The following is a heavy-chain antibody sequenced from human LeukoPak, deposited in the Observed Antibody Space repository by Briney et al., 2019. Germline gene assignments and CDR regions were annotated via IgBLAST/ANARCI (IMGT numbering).Heavy chain of an antibody. V-gene: IGHV1-69*06. CDR1: GGTFSSYA. Sequence: SVKVSCKASGGTFSSYAISWVRQAPGQGLEWMGGIIPIFGTANYAQKFQGRATITADKSTSTAYMELSSLRSEDTAVYYCASLEKSFYYGSGSYNSDDAFDIWGQGTMVTVSS. D-gene: IGHD3-10*01. CDR2: IIPIFGTA. J-gene: IGHJ3*02. CDR3: ASLEKSFYYGSGSYNSDDAFDI.